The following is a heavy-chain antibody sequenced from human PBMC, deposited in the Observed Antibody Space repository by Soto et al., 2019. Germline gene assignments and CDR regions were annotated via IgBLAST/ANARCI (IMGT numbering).Heavy chain of an antibody. CDR2: ITIHNDKT. J-gene: IGHJ4*02. Sequence: QVQLVQSGAEVKKPGASVKVSCKASGYTFTSYGISWVRQAPGQGLEWMGWITIHNDKTHYAQKLQGRITMTTDTTTYTAYMQLRSLRSDDTAVYYCARTLSSSGSFDYWGQGTLVTVSS. CDR3: ARTLSSSGSFDY. CDR1: GYTFTSYG. V-gene: IGHV1-18*01. D-gene: IGHD3-22*01.